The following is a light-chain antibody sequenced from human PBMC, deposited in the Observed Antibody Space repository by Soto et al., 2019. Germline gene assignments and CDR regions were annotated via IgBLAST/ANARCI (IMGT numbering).Light chain of an antibody. CDR3: SSYSRSDSVV. J-gene: IGLJ2*01. V-gene: IGLV2-14*03. CDR2: DVS. CDR1: SNDIGGYNT. Sequence: QSALTQPASVSGSPGQSITISCSGTSNDIGGYNTVAWYQHHPGKAPTFMIYDVSNRPSGVSHRFSGSKSGNTASLTISGLQAEDDADYYCSSYSRSDSVVFGGGTKVTVL.